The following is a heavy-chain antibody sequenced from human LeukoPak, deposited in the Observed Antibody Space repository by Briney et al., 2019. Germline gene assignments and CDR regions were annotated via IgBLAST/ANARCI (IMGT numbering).Heavy chain of an antibody. D-gene: IGHD5-18*01. V-gene: IGHV1-2*02. CDR2: INPNSGGT. CDR1: GYTFTGYY. J-gene: IGHJ6*03. CDR3: ARGDGYSYGSLNYYYYMDV. Sequence: ASVKVSCKASGYTFTGYYMHWVRQAPGQGLEWMGWINPNSGGTNYAQKFQGRVTMTRDTSISTAYMELSRLRSDDTAVYYCARGDGYSYGSLNYYYYMDVWGKGTTVTVSS.